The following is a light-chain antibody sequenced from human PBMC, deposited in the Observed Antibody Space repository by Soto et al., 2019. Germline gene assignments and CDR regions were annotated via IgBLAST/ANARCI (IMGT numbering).Light chain of an antibody. V-gene: IGKV3-20*01. J-gene: IGKJ4*01. CDR1: QTVTRSY. Sequence: EIVLTQSPGTLSLSPGERATLSCRASQTVTRSYLAWYQQTPGQAPRLLVFGGSSRATGISDRFRGVGSGTSFTLTISRLEPEDSAVYYCQQYGSSPLTFGGGTKVEI. CDR3: QQYGSSPLT. CDR2: GGS.